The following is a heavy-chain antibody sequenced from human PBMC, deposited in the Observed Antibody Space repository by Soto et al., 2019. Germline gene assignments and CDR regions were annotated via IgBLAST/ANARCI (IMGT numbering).Heavy chain of an antibody. V-gene: IGHV3-48*02. CDR1: GCTFSPYG. J-gene: IGHJ4*02. D-gene: IGHD3-3*01. CDR3: ARDRSTILGVVTPIDY. Sequence: GSLRLTCVASGCTFSPYGMNWVRQAAGKGLEWVSYISSSGSIIYYADSVRGRFTVSRDNAKSTLYLEMDGLRDEDTAVYYCARDRSTILGVVTPIDYWGQGTLVTVYS. CDR2: ISSSGSII.